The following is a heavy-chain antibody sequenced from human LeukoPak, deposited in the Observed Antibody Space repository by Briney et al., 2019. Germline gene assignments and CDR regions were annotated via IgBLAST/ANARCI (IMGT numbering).Heavy chain of an antibody. CDR3: ASRAASVTLGY. D-gene: IGHD2-15*01. CDR1: GYTFSGYQ. CDR2: MNPSSGVT. Sequence: ASVKVSCKASGYTFSGYQVHWLRQAPGQGLEWMGRMNPSSGVTNYAQKFQGRVTMTRDTSINTAYLDLSALKSDDTAVYYCASRAASVTLGYWGQGTLVTVSS. V-gene: IGHV1-2*06. J-gene: IGHJ4*02.